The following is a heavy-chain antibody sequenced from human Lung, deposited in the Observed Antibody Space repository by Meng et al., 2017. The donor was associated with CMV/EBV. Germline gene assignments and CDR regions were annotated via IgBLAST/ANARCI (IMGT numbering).Heavy chain of an antibody. CDR3: ARLSYYDFWSGYYPYYYGRDV. D-gene: IGHD3-3*01. J-gene: IGHJ6*02. CDR1: GYSFTSYW. V-gene: IGHV5-51*01. CDR2: IYPGDSDT. Sequence: GESXKISCKGSGYSFTSYWIGWVRQMPGKGLEWMGIIYPGDSDTRYSPSFQGQVTISADKSISTAYLQWSSLKASDTAMYYCARLSYYDFWSGYYPYYYGRDVWXQGTXVTVSS.